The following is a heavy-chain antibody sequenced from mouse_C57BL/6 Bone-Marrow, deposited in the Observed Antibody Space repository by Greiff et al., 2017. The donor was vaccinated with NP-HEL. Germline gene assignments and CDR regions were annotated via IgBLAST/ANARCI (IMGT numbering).Heavy chain of an antibody. CDR1: GYTFTSYW. CDR3: ARKMTIVTTRGYYAMDY. V-gene: IGHV1-61*01. D-gene: IGHD2-5*01. CDR2: IYPSDSET. Sequence: QVQLQQPGAELVRPGSSVKLSCKASGYTFTSYWMDWVKQRPGQGLEWIGNIYPSDSETHYNQKFKDKATLTVDKSSSPAYMQLSSLTSEDSAVYYCARKMTIVTTRGYYAMDYWGQGTSVTVSS. J-gene: IGHJ4*01.